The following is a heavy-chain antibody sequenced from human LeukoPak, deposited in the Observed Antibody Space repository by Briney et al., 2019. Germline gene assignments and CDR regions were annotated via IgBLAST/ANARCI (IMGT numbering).Heavy chain of an antibody. D-gene: IGHD3-22*01. V-gene: IGHV3-30*19. CDR2: IGHDGADK. Sequence: GGSLRLSCAASGFTFSSYGMHWVRQAPGKGLEWVALIGHDGADKYYADSVKGRFLISRDNSKNMLFPQMNSLIIEDTAVYYCARNSDYYDYSPQSVWGQGTLVTVS. CDR3: ARNSDYYDYSPQSV. CDR1: GFTFSSYG. J-gene: IGHJ4*02.